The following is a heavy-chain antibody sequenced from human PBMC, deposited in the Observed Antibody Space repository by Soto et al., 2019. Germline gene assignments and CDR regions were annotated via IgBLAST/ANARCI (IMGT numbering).Heavy chain of an antibody. CDR2: IYSGGRT. Sequence: PGGSLRLSCAASGFTVSSNYMTWVRQAPGKGLEWVSVIYSGGRTYYADSVKGRFTTSRDNSKNTLYLQMNSLRAEDTAVYYCARGIPSGYSYGSYYFDYWGQGTLVTVSS. V-gene: IGHV3-53*01. CDR3: ARGIPSGYSYGSYYFDY. J-gene: IGHJ4*02. D-gene: IGHD5-18*01. CDR1: GFTVSSNY.